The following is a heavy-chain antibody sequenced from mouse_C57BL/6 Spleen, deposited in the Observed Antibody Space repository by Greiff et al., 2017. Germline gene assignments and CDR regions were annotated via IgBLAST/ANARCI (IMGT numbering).Heavy chain of an antibody. D-gene: IGHD1-1*01. CDR3: ARSYGSSYGYFDV. Sequence: VQLQQSGPELVKPGASVKISCKASGYSFTGYYMNWVKQSPEKSLEWIGEINPSTGGTTYNQKFKAKATLTVDKSSSTAYMQLKSLTSEDSAVYYGARSYGSSYGYFDVWGTGTTVTVSS. V-gene: IGHV1-42*01. J-gene: IGHJ1*03. CDR2: INPSTGGT. CDR1: GYSFTGYY.